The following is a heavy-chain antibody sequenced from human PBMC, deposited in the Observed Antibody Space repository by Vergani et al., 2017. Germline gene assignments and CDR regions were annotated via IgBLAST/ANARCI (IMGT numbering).Heavy chain of an antibody. J-gene: IGHJ3*02. D-gene: IGHD2-8*01. CDR2: ISWDGGST. V-gene: IGHV3-43D*04. CDR3: AKGLMVYARPAFDI. Sequence: VQLVESGGGVVQPGRSLRLSCAASGFTFSSYGMHWVRQAPGKGLEWVSLISWDGGSTYYADSVKGRFTISRDNSKNSLYLQMNSLRAEDTALYYCAKGLMVYARPAFDIWGQGTMVTVSS. CDR1: GFTFSSYG.